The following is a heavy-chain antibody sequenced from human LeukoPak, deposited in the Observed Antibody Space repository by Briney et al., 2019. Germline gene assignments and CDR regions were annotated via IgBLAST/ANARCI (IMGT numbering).Heavy chain of an antibody. J-gene: IGHJ6*02. CDR3: ARHRGGYYYYYGMDV. V-gene: IGHV4-59*08. D-gene: IGHD2-15*01. CDR1: GGSISSYY. Sequence: KPSETLSLTCTVSGGSISSYYWSWIRQPPGKGLEWIGYIYYSGSTNYNPSLKSRVTISVDTSKNQFSLKLSSVTAADTAVYYCARHRGGYYYYYGMDVWGQGTTVTVSS. CDR2: IYYSGST.